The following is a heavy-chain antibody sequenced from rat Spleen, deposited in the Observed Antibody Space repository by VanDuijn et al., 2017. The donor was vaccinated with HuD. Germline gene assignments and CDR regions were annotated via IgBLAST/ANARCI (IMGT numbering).Heavy chain of an antibody. D-gene: IGHD1-2*01. V-gene: IGHV5-20*01. CDR2: ISYDGGST. CDR3: AKDMSRTIAARSYWYFDF. J-gene: IGHJ1*01. CDR1: GFPFSDHG. Sequence: EVQLVESGGGLVQPGRSLKLSCAASGFPFSDHGMAWVLQAPTKGLEWVASISYDGGSTYYRDSVKGRFTISRDNSKSTLYLQMESLRSEDTATYYCAKDMSRTIAARSYWYFDFWGPGTMVTVSS.